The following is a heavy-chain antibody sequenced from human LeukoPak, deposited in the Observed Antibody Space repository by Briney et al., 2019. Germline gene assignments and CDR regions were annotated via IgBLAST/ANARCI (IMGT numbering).Heavy chain of an antibody. V-gene: IGHV4-39*07. Sequence: PSETLSLTCTVSGGSISSSSYYWGWIRQPPGKGLEWIGSINYSGSTNYNPSLKSRVTISVDTSKNQFSLKLSSVTAADTAVYYCARGGWLDPWGQGTLVTVSS. CDR1: GGSISSSSYY. CDR2: INYSGST. J-gene: IGHJ5*02. D-gene: IGHD3-10*01. CDR3: ARGGWLDP.